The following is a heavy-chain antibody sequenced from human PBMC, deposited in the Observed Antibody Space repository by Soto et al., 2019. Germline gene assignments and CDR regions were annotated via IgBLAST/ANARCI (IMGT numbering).Heavy chain of an antibody. CDR1: GFTFRSFT. V-gene: IGHV3-21*01. CDR2: ISSNSAYI. CDR3: TRDASRDSSARGWFDP. D-gene: IGHD6-13*01. J-gene: IGHJ5*02. Sequence: RRLSCAASGFTFRSFTMNWIRQAPGKGLEWVSTISSNSAYIYYTDALRGRFTISRDNAKNSLHLQMNSLRAEDTAVYYCTRDASRDSSARGWFDPWGPGTLVTVSS.